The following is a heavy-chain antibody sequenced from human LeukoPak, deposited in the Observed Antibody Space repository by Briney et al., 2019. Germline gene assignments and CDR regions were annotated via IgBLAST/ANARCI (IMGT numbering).Heavy chain of an antibody. Sequence: GASVKVSCKASGYTFTSYDINWVRQATGQGLEWMGWMNPNSGNTGYAQKFQGRVTMTRNTSISTAYMELSSLRSEDTAVYYCAREIRARRSSPNWFDPWGQGTLVTVSS. J-gene: IGHJ5*02. V-gene: IGHV1-8*01. D-gene: IGHD6-13*01. CDR1: GYTFTSYD. CDR3: AREIRARRSSPNWFDP. CDR2: MNPNSGNT.